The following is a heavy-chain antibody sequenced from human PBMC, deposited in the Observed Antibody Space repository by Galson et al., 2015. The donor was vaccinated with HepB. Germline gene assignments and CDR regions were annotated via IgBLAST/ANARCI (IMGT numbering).Heavy chain of an antibody. Sequence: SLRLSCAASGFTFSSYAMHWVRQAPGKGLEWVAVISYDGSNKYYADSVKGRFTISRDNSKNTLYLQMNSLRAEDTAVYYCARDWGYCSSTSCPDYWGQGTLVTVSS. CDR3: ARDWGYCSSTSCPDY. J-gene: IGHJ4*02. D-gene: IGHD2-2*01. CDR1: GFTFSSYA. CDR2: ISYDGSNK. V-gene: IGHV3-30-3*01.